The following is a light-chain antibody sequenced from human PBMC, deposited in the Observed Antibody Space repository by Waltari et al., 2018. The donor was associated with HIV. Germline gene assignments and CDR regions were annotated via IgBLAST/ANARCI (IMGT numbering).Light chain of an antibody. V-gene: IGKV1-13*02. J-gene: IGKJ4*01. CDR1: QDISGA. CDR3: QQFNSYPLT. CDR2: DAS. Sequence: AIQLTQSPSSLSASVGDRVTLTCRVSQDISGALAWYQQKPGKPPKLLFHDASILETEVPSKFSGSGAGADFTLTISSLQPEDFATYYCQQFNSYPLTFGAGTTVEIK.